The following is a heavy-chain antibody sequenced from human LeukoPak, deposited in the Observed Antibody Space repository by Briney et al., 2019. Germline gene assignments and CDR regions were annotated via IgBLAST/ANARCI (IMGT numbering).Heavy chain of an antibody. D-gene: IGHD3-10*01. CDR1: GYTFTRYD. V-gene: IGHV1-8*01. CDR3: ARDVRDLGELDY. Sequence: ASVKVSCKASGYTFTRYDINWVRQATGQGLEGMGWMDPNSGNTGHAQKFQGRVTMTRNTSISTAYMELSSLRSEDTAVYYCARDVRDLGELDYWGQGTLVTVSS. J-gene: IGHJ4*02. CDR2: MDPNSGNT.